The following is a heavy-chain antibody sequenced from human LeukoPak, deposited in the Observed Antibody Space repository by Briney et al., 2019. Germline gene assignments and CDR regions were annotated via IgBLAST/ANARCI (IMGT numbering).Heavy chain of an antibody. CDR2: INPNSGGT. Sequence: GASVKVSCKASGYTFTGYYMHWVRQAPGQGLEWMGWINPNSGGTNYAQKFQGGVTMTRDTSISTAYMELSRLRSDDTAVYYCARVPRASRLLSDYWGQGTLVTVSS. CDR1: GYTFTGYY. D-gene: IGHD3-3*01. CDR3: ARVPRASRLLSDY. V-gene: IGHV1-2*02. J-gene: IGHJ4*02.